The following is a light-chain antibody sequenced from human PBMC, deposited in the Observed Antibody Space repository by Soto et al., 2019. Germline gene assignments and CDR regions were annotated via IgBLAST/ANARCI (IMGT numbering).Light chain of an antibody. CDR2: DVS. Sequence: QCVLTQPASVSGSPGQSIAISCTGTSSDVGAYNSVSWYQQYPGKAPKLMIHDVSNRPSGVSNRFSGSKSGSTASLTISGLQAEDEADFYCSSYTSSSSYVFGSGTKVTVL. J-gene: IGLJ1*01. CDR1: SSDVGAYNS. CDR3: SSYTSSSSYV. V-gene: IGLV2-14*01.